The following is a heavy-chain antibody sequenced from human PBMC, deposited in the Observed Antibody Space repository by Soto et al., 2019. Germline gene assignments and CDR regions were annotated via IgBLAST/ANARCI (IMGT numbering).Heavy chain of an antibody. D-gene: IGHD5-12*01. CDR3: LKYSGYHHCLLAV. V-gene: IGHV3-9*01. CDR2: ISWNSGSI. CDR1: GFTFDDYA. J-gene: IGHJ6*02. Sequence: GGSLRLSCAASGFTFDDYAMHWVRQAPGKGLEWVSGISWNSGSIGYADSVKGRFTISRDNAKNSLYLQMNSLRAEDTALYYFLKYSGYHHCLLAVCGQGSSVPGSS.